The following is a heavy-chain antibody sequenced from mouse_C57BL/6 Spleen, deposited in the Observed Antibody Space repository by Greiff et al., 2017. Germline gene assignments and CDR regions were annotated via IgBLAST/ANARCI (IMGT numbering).Heavy chain of an antibody. Sequence: QVQLKQSGPELVKPGASVKISCKASGYAFSSSWMNWVKQRPGKGLEWIGRIYPGDGDTNYNGKFKGKATLTADKSSSTAYVQLSSLTSEDSAVYFCARSLLAMDYWGQGTSVTVSS. CDR2: IYPGDGDT. J-gene: IGHJ4*01. V-gene: IGHV1-82*01. CDR3: ARSLLAMDY. CDR1: GYAFSSSW.